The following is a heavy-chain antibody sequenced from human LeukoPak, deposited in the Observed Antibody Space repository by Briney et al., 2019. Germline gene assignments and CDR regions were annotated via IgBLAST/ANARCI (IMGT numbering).Heavy chain of an antibody. CDR3: AKGLSIAVAGDFDY. J-gene: IGHJ4*02. V-gene: IGHV3-30*18. CDR2: ISYDGRNK. Sequence: GGSLRLSCAASGFTFSSYGMHWVRQAPGKGLEWVAVISYDGRNKDYADSVKGRFTISRDNSKNTLYLQMNSLRAEDTALYYCAKGLSIAVAGDFDYWGQGTLVTVSS. CDR1: GFTFSSYG. D-gene: IGHD6-19*01.